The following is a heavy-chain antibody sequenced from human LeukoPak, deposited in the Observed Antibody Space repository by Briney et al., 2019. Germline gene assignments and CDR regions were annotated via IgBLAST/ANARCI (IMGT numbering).Heavy chain of an antibody. J-gene: IGHJ6*03. CDR2: ISSRGSTI. V-gene: IGHV3-11*01. CDR1: GFIFSDYY. Sequence: GGSLRLSCATSGFIFSDYYRSWIRQAPGKGLEWVSFISSRGSTINYADSVKGRFTISRDNAKNSLYLQMNSLRAQDSAVYYCARDVYCSSSSCYTKYYYYMDIWGQGTTVTVSS. CDR3: ARDVYCSSSSCYTKYYYYMDI. D-gene: IGHD2-2*02.